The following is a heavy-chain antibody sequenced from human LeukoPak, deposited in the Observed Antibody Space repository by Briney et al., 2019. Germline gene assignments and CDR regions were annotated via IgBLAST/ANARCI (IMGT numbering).Heavy chain of an antibody. CDR2: INPNSGGT. CDR3: AREDFWSGSGWFDP. D-gene: IGHD3-3*01. CDR1: GYTFTGYY. V-gene: IGHV1-2*02. Sequence: GASVKVSCKASGYTFTGYYMHWVRQAPGQGLEWMGWINPNSGGTNYAQKFQSRVTMTRDTSISTAYMELSRLRSDDTAVYYCAREDFWSGSGWFDPWGQGTLVTVSS. J-gene: IGHJ5*02.